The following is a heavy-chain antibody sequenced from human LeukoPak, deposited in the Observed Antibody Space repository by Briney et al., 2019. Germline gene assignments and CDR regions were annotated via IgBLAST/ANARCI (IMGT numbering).Heavy chain of an antibody. Sequence: SETLSLTCAVYGGXFSGYYWSWIRQPPGKGLEWIGEINHSGSTNYNPSLKSRVTISVDTSKNQFSLKLSSVTAADTAVYYCARCGIAAAGRFDPWGQGTLVTVSS. CDR1: GGXFSGYY. J-gene: IGHJ5*02. V-gene: IGHV4-34*01. D-gene: IGHD6-13*01. CDR3: ARCGIAAAGRFDP. CDR2: INHSGST.